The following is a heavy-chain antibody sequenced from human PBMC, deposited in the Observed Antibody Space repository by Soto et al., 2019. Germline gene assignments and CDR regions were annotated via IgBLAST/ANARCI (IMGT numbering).Heavy chain of an antibody. J-gene: IGHJ6*02. CDR1: GFTFSSYW. CDR3: AREILYYDFWSGYNNMRGDYYYYYGMDV. V-gene: IGHV3-7*01. D-gene: IGHD3-3*01. CDR2: IKQDGSEK. Sequence: PGGSLRLSCAASGFTFSSYWMSWVRQAPGKGLEWVANIKQDGSEKYYVDSVKGRFTISRDNAKNSLYLQMNSLRAEDTAVYYCAREILYYDFWSGYNNMRGDYYYYYGMDVWGQGTTVTVSS.